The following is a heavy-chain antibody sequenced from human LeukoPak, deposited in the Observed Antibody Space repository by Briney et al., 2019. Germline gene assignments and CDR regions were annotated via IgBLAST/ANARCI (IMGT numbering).Heavy chain of an antibody. CDR3: ARDLSVVVPAAILTY. CDR1: GFTFSSYA. CDR2: ISGSGDNT. D-gene: IGHD2-2*02. Sequence: PGGSLRLSCAASGFTFSSYAMSWVRQVPGKGLEWVSVISGSGDNTYYADSVKGRFTISRDNSKNMLYLQMNSLRAEDTAVYYCARDLSVVVPAAILTYWGQGTLVTVSS. J-gene: IGHJ4*02. V-gene: IGHV3-23*01.